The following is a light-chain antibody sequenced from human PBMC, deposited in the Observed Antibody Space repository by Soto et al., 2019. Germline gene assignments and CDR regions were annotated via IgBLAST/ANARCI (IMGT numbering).Light chain of an antibody. CDR3: QSYDNSLSGSWV. CDR2: AND. CDR1: RSNIGAGYD. Sequence: QSVLTQPPSVSGAPGQGVTISCTGSRSNIGAGYDVHWYQHFPGAAPKLLIYANDKRPSGVVDRFSVSKSGTSASLAIAGLQAEDEADYYCQSYDNSLSGSWVFGGGTKLTVL. J-gene: IGLJ3*02. V-gene: IGLV1-40*01.